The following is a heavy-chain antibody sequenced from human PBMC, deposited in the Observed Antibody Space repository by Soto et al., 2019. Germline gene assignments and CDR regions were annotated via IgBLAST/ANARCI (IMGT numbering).Heavy chain of an antibody. Sequence: GGSLRLSCAASGFTFSSYGMHWVRQAPGKGLEWVAVIWYDGSNKYYADSVKGRFTISRDNSKNTLYLQMNSLRAEDTAVYYCARDFFDDSSGYYSDYWGQGTLVTVSS. CDR1: GFTFSSYG. D-gene: IGHD3-22*01. CDR3: ARDFFDDSSGYYSDY. J-gene: IGHJ4*02. V-gene: IGHV3-33*01. CDR2: IWYDGSNK.